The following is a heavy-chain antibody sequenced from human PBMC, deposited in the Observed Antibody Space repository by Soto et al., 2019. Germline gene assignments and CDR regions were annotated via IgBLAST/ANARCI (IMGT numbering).Heavy chain of an antibody. CDR2: IIPIFGTA. CDR1: GGTFSSYA. Sequence: QVELVQSGAEGKKPGSSVKVSCKPSGGTFSSYAISWVRQAPGQGLEWMGGIIPIFGTANYAQKFQGRVTITAYESTSKADMELSSLRSEDTAVYYWARARIEYSSSPLKKGPFDYWGKGNQVTVSS. CDR3: ARARIEYSSSPLKKGPFDY. J-gene: IGHJ4*02. V-gene: IGHV1-69*01. D-gene: IGHD6-6*01.